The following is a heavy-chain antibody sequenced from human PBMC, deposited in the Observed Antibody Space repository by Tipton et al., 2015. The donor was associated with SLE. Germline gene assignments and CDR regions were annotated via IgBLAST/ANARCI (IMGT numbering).Heavy chain of an antibody. J-gene: IGHJ4*02. V-gene: IGHV4-34*01. CDR1: GGSFSGYY. CDR3: ASGGGPIN. Sequence: LRLSCAVYGGSFSGYYWSWIRQPPGKGLEWIGEINHSGSTNYNPSLKSRVTISVDTSKNQFSLKLSSVTAADTAVYYCASGGGPINWGQGTLVTVSS. D-gene: IGHD3-16*01. CDR2: INHSGST.